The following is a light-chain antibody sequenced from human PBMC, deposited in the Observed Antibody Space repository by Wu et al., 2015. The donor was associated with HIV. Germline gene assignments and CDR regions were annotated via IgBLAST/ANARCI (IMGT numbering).Light chain of an antibody. Sequence: EVLMTQSPATLSVSPGERATLSCRASQSISSNLAWYQQKPGQAPRLLIYGASTRATGIPARSSGSGSGTEFTLTISSLQSEDFAVYYCQQYNNWLRTFGQGTKVEIK. CDR2: GAS. CDR3: QQYNNWLRT. V-gene: IGKV3-15*01. J-gene: IGKJ1*01. CDR1: QSISSN.